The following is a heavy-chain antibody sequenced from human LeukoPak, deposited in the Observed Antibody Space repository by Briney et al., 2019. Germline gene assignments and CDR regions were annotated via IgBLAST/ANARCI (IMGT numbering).Heavy chain of an antibody. J-gene: IGHJ3*02. CDR3: ARDQSGSGGHNNDAFDI. CDR2: LRASGST. CDR1: GGSFSNFY. V-gene: IGHV4-4*07. D-gene: IGHD3-16*01. Sequence: PSESLSLTCRVSGGSFSNFYWNWIRQPAGKGLEWIGRLRASGSTRYNPSVGTRVTMSADTYKNQLSLKLTSVTAADTALYVYARDQSGSGGHNNDAFDIWGQGTMVTVYS.